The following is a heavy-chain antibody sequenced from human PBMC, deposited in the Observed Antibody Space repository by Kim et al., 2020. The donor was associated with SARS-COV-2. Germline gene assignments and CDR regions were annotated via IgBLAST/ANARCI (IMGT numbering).Heavy chain of an antibody. CDR1: GYSFTTEW. J-gene: IGHJ5*02. CDR2: IRPVNSVF. D-gene: IGHD5-18*01. Sequence: GESLKIFCKASGYSFTTEWIGWVRQMPGKGLEWMGIIRPVNSVFRYSLAFQGQVIISADKSIITAYLHWIILKASETAIYYCVRGTYGYGYGAWGQGTVVTVSS. CDR3: VRGTYGYGYGA. V-gene: IGHV5-51*01.